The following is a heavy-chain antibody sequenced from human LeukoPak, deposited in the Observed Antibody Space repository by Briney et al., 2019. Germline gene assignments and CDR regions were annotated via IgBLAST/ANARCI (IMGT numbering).Heavy chain of an antibody. J-gene: IGHJ6*02. Sequence: ASVKVSCKASGYSFTSYAMHWVRQAPGQRLEWMGWINAGNGNTKYSQKFQGRVTITRDTSASTAYMELNSLESEDTAVYYRARGLVVIYYAMDVWGQGTTVTVSS. CDR3: ARGLVVIYYAMDV. V-gene: IGHV1-3*01. CDR1: GYSFTSYA. D-gene: IGHD2-8*02. CDR2: INAGNGNT.